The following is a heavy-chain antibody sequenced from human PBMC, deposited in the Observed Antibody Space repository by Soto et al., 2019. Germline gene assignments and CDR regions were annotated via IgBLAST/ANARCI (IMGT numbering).Heavy chain of an antibody. D-gene: IGHD2-8*02. Sequence: PGGSLRLSCAASGFTFSSYGMHWVRQAPGKGLEWVAVIWYDGSNKYYADSVKGRFTISRDNSKNTLYLQMNSLRGEDTAVYYCAKTGGNSDYFYYGMDVWGQGTKVTVS. CDR2: IWYDGSNK. CDR1: GFTFSSYG. CDR3: AKTGGNSDYFYYGMDV. V-gene: IGHV3-30*02. J-gene: IGHJ6*02.